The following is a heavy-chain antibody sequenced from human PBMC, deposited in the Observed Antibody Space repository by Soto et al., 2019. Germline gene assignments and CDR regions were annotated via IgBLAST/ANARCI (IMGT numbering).Heavy chain of an antibody. V-gene: IGHV4-39*01. D-gene: IGHD4-17*01. Sequence: SETLSLTCSVSGGSISSSSYYWGWIRQPPGKGLEWIGSIYYSGSTYYNPSLKSRVTISVDTPKNQFSLTLSSVTAADTAVYYCAMTTVTTQDAFDIWGQGTMVTVSS. CDR2: IYYSGST. CDR1: GGSISSSSYY. CDR3: AMTTVTTQDAFDI. J-gene: IGHJ3*02.